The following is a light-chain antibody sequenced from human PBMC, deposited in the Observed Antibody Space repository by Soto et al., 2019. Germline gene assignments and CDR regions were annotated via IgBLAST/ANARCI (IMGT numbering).Light chain of an antibody. CDR1: QGIRSD. J-gene: IGKJ2*01. CDR3: LQHNSYPPDT. V-gene: IGKV1-17*01. CDR2: AAS. Sequence: DIQMTQSPSSLSASVGDRVTITCRASQGIRSDLGWYQQKPGKAPKRLIHAASSLQSGGPSRFSGSGSGTEFPLTISSLQPEDFATYYCLQHNSYPPDTFGQGTKLEIK.